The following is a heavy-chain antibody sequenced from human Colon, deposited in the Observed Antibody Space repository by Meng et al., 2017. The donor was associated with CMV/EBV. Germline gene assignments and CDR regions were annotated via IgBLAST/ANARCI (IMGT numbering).Heavy chain of an antibody. J-gene: IGHJ4*02. CDR2: ISNSGYTV. CDR1: GFSFSDYY. Sequence: GESLKISCATSGFSFSDYYMSWIRQAPGKGLEWLSYISNSGYTVYYADSVKGRFTISRDNAKSTLYLEMNHLRADDTAVYYCARTNYFDTTGYYSDDYWGQGTLVTVS. V-gene: IGHV3-11*01. CDR3: ARTNYFDTTGYYSDDY. D-gene: IGHD3-9*01.